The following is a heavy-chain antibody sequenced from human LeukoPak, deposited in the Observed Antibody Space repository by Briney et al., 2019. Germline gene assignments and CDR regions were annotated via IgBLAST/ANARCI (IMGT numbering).Heavy chain of an antibody. D-gene: IGHD3-22*01. J-gene: IGHJ4*02. CDR3: AKLAGSSYYYDSSGSYFPDY. CDR2: ISGSGGST. Sequence: GGSLRLSCAASGFTFSSYAMSWVRQAPGKGLEWVSAISGSGGSTYYADSVKGRFTISRDNSKNTLYLQMNSLTAEDTAVYYCAKLAGSSYYYDSSGSYFPDYWGQGTLVTVSS. V-gene: IGHV3-23*01. CDR1: GFTFSSYA.